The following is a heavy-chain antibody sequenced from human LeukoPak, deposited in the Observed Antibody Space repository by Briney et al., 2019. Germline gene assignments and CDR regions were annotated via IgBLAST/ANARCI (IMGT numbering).Heavy chain of an antibody. CDR2: INNYGGST. CDR3: ARYWNDRYFDY. D-gene: IGHD1-1*01. J-gene: IGHJ4*02. CDR1: GVTFSSYV. V-gene: IGHV3-23*01. Sequence: GGSLRLSCEASGVTFSSYVMSWVRQAPGKGLEWVSVINNYGGSTFYADSVKGRFTISRDNSKNTLYLQMNSLRAEDTAVYYCARYWNDRYFDYWGQGTLVTVSS.